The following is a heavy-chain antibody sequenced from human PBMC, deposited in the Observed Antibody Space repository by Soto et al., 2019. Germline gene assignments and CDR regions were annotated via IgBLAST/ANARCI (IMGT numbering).Heavy chain of an antibody. CDR3: ARATTGTTKFRLHYYYYMDV. J-gene: IGHJ6*03. Sequence: SETLSLTCTVSGGSISSYYWSWIRQPPGKGLEWIGYIYYSGSTNYNPSLKSRVTISVDTSKNQFSLKLSSVTAADTAVYYCARATTGTTKFRLHYYYYMDVWGKGTTVTVSS. CDR1: GGSISSYY. D-gene: IGHD1-1*01. CDR2: IYYSGST. V-gene: IGHV4-59*01.